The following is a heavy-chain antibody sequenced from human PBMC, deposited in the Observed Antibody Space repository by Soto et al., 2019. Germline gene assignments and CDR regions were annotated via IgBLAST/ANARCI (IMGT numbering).Heavy chain of an antibody. V-gene: IGHV3-30-3*01. CDR3: ARDPSRGYSYGYLDY. CDR1: GFTFSSYA. CDR2: ISYDGSNK. Sequence: QVQLVESGGGVVQPGRSLRLSCAASGFTFSSYAMHWVRQAPGKGLEWVAVISYDGSNKYYADSVKGRFTISRDNSKNMLYLQMNSLRAEDTAVYYCARDPSRGYSYGYLDYWGQGTLVTVSS. D-gene: IGHD5-18*01. J-gene: IGHJ4*02.